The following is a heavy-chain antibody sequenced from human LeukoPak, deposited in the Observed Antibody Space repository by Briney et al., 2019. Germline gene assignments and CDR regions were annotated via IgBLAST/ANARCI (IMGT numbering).Heavy chain of an antibody. D-gene: IGHD3-10*01. CDR2: INPNSGGT. CDR3: ARDYYGSGSYYTAFDY. V-gene: IGHV1-2*02. J-gene: IGHJ4*02. CDR1: GGIFSSYA. Sequence: ASVKVSCKASGGIFSSYAISWVRQAPGQGLEWMGWINPNSGGTNYAQKFQGRVTMTRDTSISTAYMELSRLRSDDTAVYYCARDYYGSGSYYTAFDYWGQGTLVTVSS.